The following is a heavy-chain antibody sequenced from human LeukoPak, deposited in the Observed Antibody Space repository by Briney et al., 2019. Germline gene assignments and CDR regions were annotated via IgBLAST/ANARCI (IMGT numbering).Heavy chain of an antibody. D-gene: IGHD3-3*01. CDR3: ARVQSPYYDFWSGPGAGGMDV. CDR2: ISSDSRHI. V-gene: IGHV3-21*01. CDR1: GFTFTDYS. J-gene: IGHJ6*02. Sequence: GGSLRLSCAASGFTFTDYSMTWVRQAPGRGLEWVSSISSDSRHIFYADSVKGRFTISRDNAENSLYLQMDSLRDEDTAVYYCARVQSPYYDFWSGPGAGGMDVWGQGTTVTVSS.